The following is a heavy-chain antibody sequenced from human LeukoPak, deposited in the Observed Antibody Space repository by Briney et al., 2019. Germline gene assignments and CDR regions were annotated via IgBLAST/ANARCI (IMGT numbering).Heavy chain of an antibody. CDR2: INPNRDGT. V-gene: IGHV1-2*02. CDR3: ARRPPSVNSSSSAVQF. J-gene: IGHJ4*01. Sequence: GASVKVSCKASGYTFTVNYMHWVRDAPGQGLGWVGCINPNRDGTNYAQKFKGRVTMTRTTSISTAYIELSRLRSDEPAVYYCARRPPSVNSSSSAVQFWAHGTRVTVSS. D-gene: IGHD6-6*01. CDR1: GYTFTVNY.